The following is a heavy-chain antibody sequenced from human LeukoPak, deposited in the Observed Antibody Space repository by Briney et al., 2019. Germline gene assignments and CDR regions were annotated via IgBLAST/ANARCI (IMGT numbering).Heavy chain of an antibody. J-gene: IGHJ5*02. Sequence: TGGSLRLSCAASGFTFSDYYMSWIRQAPGRGLEWASYISSSSSYTNYADSVKGRFTISRDNAKNSLYLQMNSLRAEDTAVYYCARLISRNWFDPWGQGTLVTVSS. V-gene: IGHV3-11*06. CDR3: ARLISRNWFDP. CDR2: ISSSSSYT. D-gene: IGHD3-16*01. CDR1: GFTFSDYY.